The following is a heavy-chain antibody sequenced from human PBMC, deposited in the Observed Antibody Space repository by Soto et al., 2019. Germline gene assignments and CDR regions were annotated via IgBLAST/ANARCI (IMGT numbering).Heavy chain of an antibody. V-gene: IGHV4-59*01. D-gene: IGHD1-1*01. J-gene: IGHJ4*02. Sequence: PSGNVSLACTVSGGSRGREYWRCIRQPPGKGLEWIGYIYYSGSTNYNPSLKSRVTISVDTSKNQFSLKLSSVTAADTAVYYCARVGTGTTLDYWGQGTLATVS. CDR3: ARVGTGTTLDY. CDR2: IYYSGST. CDR1: GGSRGREY.